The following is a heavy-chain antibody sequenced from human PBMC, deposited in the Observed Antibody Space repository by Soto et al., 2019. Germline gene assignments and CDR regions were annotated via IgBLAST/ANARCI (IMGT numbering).Heavy chain of an antibody. D-gene: IGHD3-22*01. CDR3: AKARYYDSSGYYRPGSDY. CDR2: ISGSGGST. Sequence: SGGSLRLSCAASGFTFSSYAMSWVRQAPGKGLEWVSAISGSGGSTYYADSVKGRFTISRDNSKNTLYLQMNSLRAEDTAVYYCAKARYYDSSGYYRPGSDYWGQGTLVTVSS. CDR1: GFTFSSYA. J-gene: IGHJ4*02. V-gene: IGHV3-23*01.